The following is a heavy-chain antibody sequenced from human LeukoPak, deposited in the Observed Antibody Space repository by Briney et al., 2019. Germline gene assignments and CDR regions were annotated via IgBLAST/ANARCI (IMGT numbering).Heavy chain of an antibody. V-gene: IGHV4-31*03. CDR3: ARVPLDDILTGYLRESYFDY. Sequence: PSQTLSLTCTVSGGSISSGGYYWSWIRQHPGKGLEWIGYIYYSGSTYYNPSLKSRVTISVDTSKNQFSLKLSSVTAADTAVYYCARVPLDDILTGYLRESYFDYWGQGTLVTVSS. J-gene: IGHJ4*02. CDR2: IYYSGST. CDR1: GGSISSGGYY. D-gene: IGHD3-9*01.